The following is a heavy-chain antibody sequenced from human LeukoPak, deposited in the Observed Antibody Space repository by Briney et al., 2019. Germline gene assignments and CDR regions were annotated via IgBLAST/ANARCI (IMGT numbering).Heavy chain of an antibody. Sequence: GGSLRLSCAASGFSFRSYAMTWARQAPGKGLEWVSGIGGGGGSAYYADSVKGRFTISRDNSRNTLFLQMNSLRAEDTAVYYCVKNRRIVPTAAGDSWGQGALVTVSS. CDR1: GFSFRSYA. J-gene: IGHJ4*02. CDR3: VKNRRIVPTAAGDS. V-gene: IGHV3-23*01. D-gene: IGHD5-12*01. CDR2: IGGGGGSA.